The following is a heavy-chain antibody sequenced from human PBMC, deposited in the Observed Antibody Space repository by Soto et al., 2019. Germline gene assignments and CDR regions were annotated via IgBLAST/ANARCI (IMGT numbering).Heavy chain of an antibody. CDR1: GYTFTSYY. CDR3: ARTYCSGGSCYSKDLYYYYYGMDV. Sequence: GASVKVSCKASGYTFTSYYMHWVRQAPGQGLEWMGIINPSGGSTSYAQKFQGRVTMTRDTSTSTVYMELSSLRSEDTAVYYCARTYCSGGSCYSKDLYYYYYGMDVWGQGTTVTVSS. V-gene: IGHV1-46*03. J-gene: IGHJ6*02. CDR2: INPSGGST. D-gene: IGHD2-15*01.